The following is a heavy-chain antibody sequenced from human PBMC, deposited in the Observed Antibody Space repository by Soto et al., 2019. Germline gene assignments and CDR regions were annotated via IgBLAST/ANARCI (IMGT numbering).Heavy chain of an antibody. J-gene: IGHJ4*02. V-gene: IGHV3-48*02. CDR3: AREDILGTRSFDS. D-gene: IGHD1-7*01. CDR1: GFSFNMYS. CDR2: ISSNSVTI. Sequence: PGGSLRLSCAASGFSFNMYSMNWVRQARGKGLEWVSYISSNSVTIYDTDSGRGRFTISRDNAKNLLYLQMNSLRDEDSAVYYCAREDILGTRSFDSWGQGTLLTVSS.